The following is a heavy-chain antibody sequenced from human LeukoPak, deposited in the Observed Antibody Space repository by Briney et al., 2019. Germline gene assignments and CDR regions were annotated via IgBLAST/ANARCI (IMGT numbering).Heavy chain of an antibody. Sequence: GGSLRLSCAASGFTFSSYAMSWVRQAPGKGLEWVSAISGSGGSTYYADSVKGRFTISRDNSKNTLYLQMNSLRAEDTAVYYCAKQGLSWGQQYYYDTSGRQIDYWGQGTLVTVSS. J-gene: IGHJ4*02. CDR2: ISGSGGST. CDR1: GFTFSSYA. D-gene: IGHD3-22*01. V-gene: IGHV3-23*01. CDR3: AKQGLSWGQQYYYDTSGRQIDY.